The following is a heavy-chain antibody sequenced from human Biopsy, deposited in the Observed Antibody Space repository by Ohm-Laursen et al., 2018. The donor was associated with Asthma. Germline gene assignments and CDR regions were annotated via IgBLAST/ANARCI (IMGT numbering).Heavy chain of an antibody. J-gene: IGHJ6*02. D-gene: IGHD5-12*01. CDR3: ARGYSGTDRIVYYYSGLEV. V-gene: IGHV1-69*13. CDR1: GDSFNNFA. Sequence: ASVKVSCKASGDSFNNFAISWVRQAPGQGLEWMGGLIPVLGTPDHAQMFEGRVTITADESTSTAYMELSSLRSEDTAVYYCARGYSGTDRIVYYYSGLEVWGQGTTVTVSS. CDR2: LIPVLGTP.